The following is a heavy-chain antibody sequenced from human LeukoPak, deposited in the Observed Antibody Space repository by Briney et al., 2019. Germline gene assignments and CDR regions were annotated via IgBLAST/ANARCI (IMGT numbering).Heavy chain of an antibody. V-gene: IGHV1-18*01. CDR2: ISAYNGNT. CDR3: ARSGAYGYYYYYYYIDV. J-gene: IGHJ6*03. D-gene: IGHD5-12*01. Sequence: GASVKVSCKASGYTFSSYGISWVRQAPGQGLEWMGWISAYNGNTNYAQKVQGRVTMTTDTSTSTAYMEVKSLRSDDTAVYYCARSGAYGYYYYYYYIDVWGKGTTVTVSS. CDR1: GYTFSSYG.